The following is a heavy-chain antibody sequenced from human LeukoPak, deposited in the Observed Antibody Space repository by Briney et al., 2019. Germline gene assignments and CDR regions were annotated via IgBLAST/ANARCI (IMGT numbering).Heavy chain of an antibody. CDR2: VNLQGST. CDR3: ARVGWSGYTYYFDY. V-gene: IGHV4-4*02. CDR1: GGSISNTNW. Sequence: SGTLSLTCGVSGGSISNTNWWTWVRQPPGKGLEWIGEVNLQGSTNYNPSLKSRVAISVDKSENHISLKLSSVTAADTAVYYCARVGWSGYTYYFDYWGQGTLVTVSS. D-gene: IGHD3-3*01. J-gene: IGHJ4*02.